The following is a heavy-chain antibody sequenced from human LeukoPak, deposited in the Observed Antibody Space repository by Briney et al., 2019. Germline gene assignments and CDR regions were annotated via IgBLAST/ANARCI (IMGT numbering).Heavy chain of an antibody. D-gene: IGHD1-26*01. CDR2: ISSDGSEK. CDR3: ARDGTFDY. CDR1: GFTFTNYD. Sequence: GGSLRLSCAASGFTFTNYDIHWVRQAPGKGLEWVAVISSDGSEKYYADSVKGRFTISRDNSKNTLYLQMNSLRAEDTAVYYCARDGTFDYWGQGTLVTVSS. J-gene: IGHJ4*02. V-gene: IGHV3-30*03.